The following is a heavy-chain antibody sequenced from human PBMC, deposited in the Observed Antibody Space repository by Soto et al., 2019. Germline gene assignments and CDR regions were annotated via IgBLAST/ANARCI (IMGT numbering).Heavy chain of an antibody. V-gene: IGHV3-23*01. CDR3: AKNPGYYYDSTGYHFDY. CDR2: ISYGGGTT. J-gene: IGHJ4*02. D-gene: IGHD3-22*01. CDR1: EFTFSNYA. Sequence: GGSLRLSCAASEFTFSNYAMSWVRQAPGKGLEWVSAISYGGGTTYYADSVKGRFTISRDNSKNTLYLQMNSLRAEDTAVYYCAKNPGYYYDSTGYHFDYWGQGALVTVSS.